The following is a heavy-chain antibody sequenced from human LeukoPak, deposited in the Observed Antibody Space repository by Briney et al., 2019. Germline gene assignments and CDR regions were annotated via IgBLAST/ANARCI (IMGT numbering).Heavy chain of an antibody. Sequence: GASVKVSCKASGGTFSSYAISWVRQAPGQGLEWMGGIIPIFGTANYAQKFQGRVTITADESTSTAYMELSSLRSEDTAVYYCARGNQDIVVVPAAGYYYYGMDVWGQGTTVTVSS. CDR2: IIPIFGTA. CDR3: ARGNQDIVVVPAAGYYYYGMDV. D-gene: IGHD2-2*01. CDR1: GGTFSSYA. V-gene: IGHV1-69*13. J-gene: IGHJ6*02.